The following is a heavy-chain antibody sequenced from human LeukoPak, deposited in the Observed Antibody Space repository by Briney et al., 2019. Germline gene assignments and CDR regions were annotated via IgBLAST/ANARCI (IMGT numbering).Heavy chain of an antibody. Sequence: GASVKVSCKASGYTFTGYYMHWVRQAPGQGLEWMGRINPNSGGTNYAQKLQGRVTMTTDTSTSTAYMELRSLRSDDTAVYYCARNLVGAILFDYWGQGTLVTVSS. D-gene: IGHD1-26*01. CDR2: INPNSGGT. CDR3: ARNLVGAILFDY. V-gene: IGHV1-2*06. CDR1: GYTFTGYY. J-gene: IGHJ4*02.